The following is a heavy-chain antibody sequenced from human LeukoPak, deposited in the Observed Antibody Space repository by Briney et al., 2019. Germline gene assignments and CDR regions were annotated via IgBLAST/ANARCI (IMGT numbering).Heavy chain of an antibody. CDR2: INPSGGST. CDR1: GYTFTSYG. D-gene: IGHD2-2*01. V-gene: IGHV1-46*01. CDR3: ARGLPAASPLDV. J-gene: IGHJ6*04. Sequence: ASVKVSCKASGYTFTSYGISWVRQAPGQGLEWMGIINPSGGSTSYAQKFQGRVTMTRDTSTSTVYMELSSLRSEDSAVYYCARGLPAASPLDVWGKGTTVTVSS.